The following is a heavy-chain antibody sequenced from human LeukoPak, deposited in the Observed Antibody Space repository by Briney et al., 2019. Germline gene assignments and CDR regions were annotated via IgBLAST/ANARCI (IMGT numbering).Heavy chain of an antibody. CDR1: EYTFSGYY. V-gene: IGHV1-2*02. CDR3: AGVPVLIISPGLDY. D-gene: IGHD3-16*01. Sequence: ASVKVSCKASEYTFSGYYMHWVRQAPGQGLEWMGWINPKSGNTKYAQKFQGRVSITSDTSMSTVYMELSSLRSDDTAVYYCAGVPVLIISPGLDYWGQGTLVTVSS. J-gene: IGHJ4*02. CDR2: INPKSGNT.